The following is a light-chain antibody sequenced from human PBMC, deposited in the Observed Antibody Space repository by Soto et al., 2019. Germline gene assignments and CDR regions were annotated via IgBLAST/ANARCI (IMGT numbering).Light chain of an antibody. V-gene: IGKV1-5*01. J-gene: IGKJ1*01. CDR3: QEYNSYSGT. CDR1: QSIRPW. Sequence: DIQMTQSPSTLSASVGDRVTITCRASQSIRPWLAWYQQKPGKAPKLLIYDASTLKSGVPSRFSGSGSGTKFTLTISSLQPDDFATYYCQEYNSYSGTFGQGTKVEVK. CDR2: DAS.